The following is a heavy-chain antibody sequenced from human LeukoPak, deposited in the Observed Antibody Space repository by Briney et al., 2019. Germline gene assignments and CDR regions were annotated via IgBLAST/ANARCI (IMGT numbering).Heavy chain of an antibody. J-gene: IGHJ4*02. CDR1: GFTFSSYG. Sequence: GGPLRLSCAASGFTFSSYGMHWVRQAPGKGLEWVAFIRYDGSNKYYADSVRGRFTISGDNSKNTLYLQMNSLRAEDTAVYYCAKDWDGCFDYWGQGTLVTVSS. CDR2: IRYDGSNK. V-gene: IGHV3-30*02. CDR3: AKDWDGCFDY. D-gene: IGHD3-10*01.